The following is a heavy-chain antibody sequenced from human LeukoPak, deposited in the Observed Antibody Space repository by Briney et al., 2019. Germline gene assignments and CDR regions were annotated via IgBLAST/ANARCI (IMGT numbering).Heavy chain of an antibody. J-gene: IGHJ4*02. D-gene: IGHD6-13*01. Sequence: PGGALRLSCAASGFTFSSYAIHWVRQAPGKGLEWVAVISLDGNNKYYADSVKGRFTISRDNAKNSLYLQMNSLRAEDTAVYYCAREVGAAAGGYWGQGTLVTVSS. CDR2: ISLDGNNK. V-gene: IGHV3-30-3*01. CDR1: GFTFSSYA. CDR3: AREVGAAAGGY.